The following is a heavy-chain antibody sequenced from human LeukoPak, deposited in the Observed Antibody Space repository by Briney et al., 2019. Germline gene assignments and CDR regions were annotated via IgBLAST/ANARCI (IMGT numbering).Heavy chain of an antibody. CDR3: AKDGMGEGSSWYLGYYYYYMDV. CDR2: IRYDGSNK. CDR1: GFTFSSYG. D-gene: IGHD6-13*01. Sequence: GGSLRLSCAASGFTFSSYGMHWVRQAPGKGLEGVAFIRYDGSNKYYADSVKGRFTISRDNSKNTLYLQMNSLRAEDTAVYYCAKDGMGEGSSWYLGYYYYYMDVWGKGTTVTISS. V-gene: IGHV3-30*02. J-gene: IGHJ6*03.